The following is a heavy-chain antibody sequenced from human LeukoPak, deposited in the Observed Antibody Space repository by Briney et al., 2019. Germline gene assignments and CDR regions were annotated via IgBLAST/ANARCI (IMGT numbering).Heavy chain of an antibody. V-gene: IGHV3-21*01. Sequence: GGSLRLSCAASGFTFSSYSMNWVRQAPGKGLEWVSSISSSSSYIYYADSVKGRFTISRDNAKNSLYLQMNSLRAEDTAVYYCASSSWYGSGPYYWGQGTLVTVSS. CDR2: ISSSSSYI. CDR1: GFTFSSYS. J-gene: IGHJ4*02. D-gene: IGHD6-13*01. CDR3: ASSSWYGSGPYY.